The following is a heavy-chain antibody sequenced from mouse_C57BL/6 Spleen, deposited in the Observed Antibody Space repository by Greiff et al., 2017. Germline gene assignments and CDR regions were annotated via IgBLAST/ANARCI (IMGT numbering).Heavy chain of an antibody. J-gene: IGHJ1*03. V-gene: IGHV10-1*01. CDR3: VRDYGSSNWYFDV. Sequence: EVKVVESGGGLVQPKGSLKLSCAASGFSFNTYAMNWVRQAPGKGLEWVARIRSKSNNYATYYADSVKDRFTISRDDSESMLYLQMNNLKTEDTAMYYCVRDYGSSNWYFDVWGTGTTVTVSS. CDR1: GFSFNTYA. CDR2: IRSKSNNYAT. D-gene: IGHD1-1*01.